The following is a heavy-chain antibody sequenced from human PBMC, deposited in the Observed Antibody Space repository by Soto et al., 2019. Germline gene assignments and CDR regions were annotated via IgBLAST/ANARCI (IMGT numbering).Heavy chain of an antibody. CDR3: ARGAIGEIAPVV. J-gene: IGHJ6*02. CDR1: GGSVSSGGYY. V-gene: IGHV4-31*03. CDR2: IYYSGST. Sequence: QVQLQESGPGLVKPSQTLSLTCTVSGGSVSSGGYYWSWIRQHPGKGLEWIGYIYYSGSTYYNPSLKSRVTISVDTSKNQFSLKLSSVTAADTAVYYCARGAIGEIAPVVWGQGTTVTVSS. D-gene: IGHD6-25*01.